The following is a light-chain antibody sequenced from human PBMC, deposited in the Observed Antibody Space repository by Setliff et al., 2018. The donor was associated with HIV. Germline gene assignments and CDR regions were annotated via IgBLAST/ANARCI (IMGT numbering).Light chain of an antibody. CDR3: SSYTSSTPLYL. CDR2: DVS. CDR1: SSDIGDYDY. J-gene: IGLJ1*01. Sequence: QSALTQPASVSGSPGQSVTISCTGTSSDIGDYDYVSWYQQLPGRPPKLMISDVSNRPSGVSNRFSGSKSGNAASLTISGLQAEDEADYYCSSYTSSTPLYLFGTGTKVTVL. V-gene: IGLV2-14*03.